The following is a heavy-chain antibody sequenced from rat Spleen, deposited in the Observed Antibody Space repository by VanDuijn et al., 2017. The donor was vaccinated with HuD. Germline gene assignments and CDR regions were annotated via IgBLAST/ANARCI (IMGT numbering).Heavy chain of an antibody. D-gene: IGHD1-1*01. CDR2: ISYGDSSGHSIT. CDR1: GFTFSNYY. Sequence: EVQLVETGGGLVQPGRSLKLSCVASGFTFSNYYMAWVRQAPTKGLEWVATISYGDSSGHSITYYRDSVKGRFTISRDNAKSTLYLQMDSLKSEDTATYYCTTDHNYYSGDWGQGVMVTVSS. CDR3: TTDHNYYSGD. V-gene: IGHV5-20*01. J-gene: IGHJ2*01.